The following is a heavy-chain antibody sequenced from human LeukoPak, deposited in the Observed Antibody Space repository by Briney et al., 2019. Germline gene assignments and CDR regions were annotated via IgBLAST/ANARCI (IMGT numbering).Heavy chain of an antibody. V-gene: IGHV1-8*01. D-gene: IGHD2-2*01. J-gene: IGHJ5*02. Sequence: GASVKVSCKASGYTFTSYDINWVRQATGQGLEWMGWMNPNSGNTGYAQKFQGRVTMTRNTSISTAYMELSSLRSEDTAVYYCARGKAHCSSTSCYGGWFDPWGQGTLVIVSS. CDR2: MNPNSGNT. CDR3: ARGKAHCSSTSCYGGWFDP. CDR1: GYTFTSYD.